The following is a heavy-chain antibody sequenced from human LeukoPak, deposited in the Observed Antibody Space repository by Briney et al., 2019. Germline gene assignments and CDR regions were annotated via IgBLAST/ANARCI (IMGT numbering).Heavy chain of an antibody. CDR2: ISGSGGST. V-gene: IGHV3-23*01. CDR1: GFTFSSYG. Sequence: GGSQRLSCAASGFTFSSYGMSWVRQAPGKGLEWVSAISGSGGSTYYADSVKGRFTISRDNSKNTLYLQMNSLRAEDTAVYYCAKDRRSGWPSYYYMDVWGKGTTVTISS. J-gene: IGHJ6*03. CDR3: AKDRRSGWPSYYYMDV. D-gene: IGHD6-19*01.